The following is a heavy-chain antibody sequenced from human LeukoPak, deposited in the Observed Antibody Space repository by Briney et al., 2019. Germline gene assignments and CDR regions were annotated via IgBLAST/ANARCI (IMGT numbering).Heavy chain of an antibody. D-gene: IGHD1-7*01. CDR1: GFTFSSYS. Sequence: EGSLRLSCAASGFTFSSYSINWVRQAPGKGLEWVSSIDSSSSYIYYAGSVKGRFTISRDNAKNSLFLQMNSLRVEDTAVYYCARPGITGTMGYGAFDIWGQGTRVTVSS. CDR2: IDSSSSYI. CDR3: ARPGITGTMGYGAFDI. V-gene: IGHV3-21*01. J-gene: IGHJ3*02.